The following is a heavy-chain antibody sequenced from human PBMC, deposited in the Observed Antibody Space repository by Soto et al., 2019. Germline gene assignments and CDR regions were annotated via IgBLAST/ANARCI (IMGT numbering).Heavy chain of an antibody. Sequence: SETLSLTCTVSGGSVSSGSYYWSWIRQPPGKGLEWIGYIYYSGSTNYNPSLKSRVTISVDTSKNQFSLKLSSVTAADTAVYYCAREGEQQLVRGWFDPWGQGTLVTVSS. D-gene: IGHD6-13*01. CDR3: AREGEQQLVRGWFDP. CDR1: GGSVSSGSYY. V-gene: IGHV4-61*01. CDR2: IYYSGST. J-gene: IGHJ5*02.